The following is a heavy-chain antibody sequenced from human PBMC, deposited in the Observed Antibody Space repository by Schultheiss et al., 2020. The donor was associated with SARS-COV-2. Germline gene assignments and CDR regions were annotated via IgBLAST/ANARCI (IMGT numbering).Heavy chain of an antibody. CDR3: ASSSSWYQVYFQH. V-gene: IGHV4-31*03. D-gene: IGHD6-13*01. J-gene: IGHJ1*01. Sequence: SQTLSLTCTVSGGSISSYYWNWIRQHPGKGLEWIGYIYYSGSTYYNPSLKSRVTISVDTSKNQFSLKLSSVTAADTAVYYCASSSSWYQVYFQHWGQGTLVTVSS. CDR1: GGSISSYY. CDR2: IYYSGST.